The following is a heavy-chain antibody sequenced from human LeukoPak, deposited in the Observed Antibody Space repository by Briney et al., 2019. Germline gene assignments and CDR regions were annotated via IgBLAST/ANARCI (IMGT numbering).Heavy chain of an antibody. CDR1: GFTFDDYA. CDR2: ISWNSGSI. V-gene: IGHV3-9*01. J-gene: IGHJ4*02. D-gene: IGHD4-17*01. Sequence: PLRLSCAASGFTFDDYAMHWVRQAPGKGLEWVSGISWNSGSIGYADSVKGRFTISRDNSKNSLYLQMNSLRAEDTALYYCAKDIGSTVTLWGPFDYWGQGTLVTVSS. CDR3: AKDIGSTVTLWGPFDY.